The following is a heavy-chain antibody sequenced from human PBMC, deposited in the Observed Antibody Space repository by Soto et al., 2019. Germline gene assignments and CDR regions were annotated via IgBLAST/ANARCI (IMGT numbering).Heavy chain of an antibody. CDR3: ARGRGESLYYYYYYGMDV. CDR2: INHSGST. Sequence: SETLSLTCAVYGGSFSGYYWSWIRQPPGKGLEWIGEINHSGSTNYNPSLKSRVTISVDTSKNQFSLKLSSVTAADTAVYYCARGRGESLYYYYYYGMDVWGQGTTVTVSS. CDR1: GGSFSGYY. J-gene: IGHJ6*02. D-gene: IGHD3-16*01. V-gene: IGHV4-34*01.